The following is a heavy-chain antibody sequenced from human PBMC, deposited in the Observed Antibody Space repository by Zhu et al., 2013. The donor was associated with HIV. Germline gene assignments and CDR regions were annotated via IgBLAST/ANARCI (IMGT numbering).Heavy chain of an antibody. CDR3: ARGVRYCSSTSCYYYYYYMDV. V-gene: IGHV1-2*02. D-gene: IGHD2-2*01. CDR1: GYTFTGYY. J-gene: IGHJ6*03. CDR2: INPNSGGT. Sequence: QVQLVQSGAEVKKPGASVKVSCKASGYTFTGYYMHWVRQAPGQGLEWMGWINPNSGGTNYAQKFQGRVTMTRDTSISTAYMELSSLRSEDTAVYYCARGVRYCSSTSCYYYYYYMDVWAKGPRSPSP.